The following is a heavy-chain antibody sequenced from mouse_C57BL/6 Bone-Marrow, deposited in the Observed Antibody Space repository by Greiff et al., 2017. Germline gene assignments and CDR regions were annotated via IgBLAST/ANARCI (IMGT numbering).Heavy chain of an antibody. Sequence: VQLKESGPELVKPGASVKISCKASGYAFSSSWMNWVKQRPGKGLEWIGRIYPGDGDTNYNGKFKGKATLTADKSSSTAYMQLSSLTSEDSAVYFCARPPYYFDYWGQGTTLTVSS. CDR1: GYAFSSSW. V-gene: IGHV1-82*01. J-gene: IGHJ2*01. CDR2: IYPGDGDT. CDR3: ARPPYYFDY.